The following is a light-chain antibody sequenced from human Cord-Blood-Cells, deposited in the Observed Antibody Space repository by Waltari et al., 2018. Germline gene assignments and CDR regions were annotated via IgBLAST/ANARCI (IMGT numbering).Light chain of an antibody. J-gene: IGKJ1*01. CDR3: QQYYSTPSWT. CDR2: WAS. V-gene: IGKV4-1*01. CDR1: QSVLYSSNNKNY. Sequence: DIVMTQSPDSLAVSLGERATINCKSSQSVLYSSNNKNYLAWYQQKPGQPPKLLIYWASTRASGVPDRFSGSESETDISLTISSLQAEDVAVYYCQQYYSTPSWTFGQGTKVEIK.